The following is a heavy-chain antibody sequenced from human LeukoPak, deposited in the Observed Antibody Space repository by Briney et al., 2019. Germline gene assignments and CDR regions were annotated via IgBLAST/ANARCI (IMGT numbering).Heavy chain of an antibody. V-gene: IGHV1-24*01. Sequence: GASVKVSCKVSGYTLTELSMHWVRQAPGKGLEWMGGFDPEDGETIYAQKFQGRVTMTEDTSTDTAYMELSSLRSEDTAVYYCATSPQGGYCSGGSCYSPGYWGQGTLVTVSS. D-gene: IGHD2-15*01. CDR1: GYTLTELS. CDR2: FDPEDGET. J-gene: IGHJ4*02. CDR3: ATSPQGGYCSGGSCYSPGY.